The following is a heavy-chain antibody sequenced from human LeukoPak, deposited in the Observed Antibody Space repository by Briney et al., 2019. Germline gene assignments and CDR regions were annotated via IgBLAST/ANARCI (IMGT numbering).Heavy chain of an antibody. D-gene: IGHD2-21*01. CDR1: GFTFSAAW. J-gene: IGHJ6*03. CDR3: ARNVVYYYMDV. CDR2: ISSSGSTI. Sequence: GGSLRLSCAASGFTFSAAWMNWVRQAPGKGLEWVSYISSSGSTIYYADSVKGRFTISRDNAKNSLYLQMNSLRAEDTAVYYCARNVVYYYMDVWGKGTTVTVSS. V-gene: IGHV3-11*01.